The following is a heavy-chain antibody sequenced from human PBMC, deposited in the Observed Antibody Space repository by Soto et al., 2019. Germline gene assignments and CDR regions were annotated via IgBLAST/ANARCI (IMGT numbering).Heavy chain of an antibody. J-gene: IGHJ4*02. CDR1: GGLFSSFA. Sequence: VHLVQSGPEVKKPGSSVKVSCKDSGGLFSSFAISWVRQAPGQGLEWLGGIIPVFGTTNYAEKFQGRVTITADESTNTAYMELSSLGSGDTAMYYCARGGGPYVWFNEFWGQGTLVTVSS. CDR3: ARGGGPYVWFNEF. V-gene: IGHV1-69*01. D-gene: IGHD3-16*01. CDR2: IIPVFGTT.